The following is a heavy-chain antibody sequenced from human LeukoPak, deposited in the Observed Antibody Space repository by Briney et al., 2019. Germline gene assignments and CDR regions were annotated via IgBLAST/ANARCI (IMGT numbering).Heavy chain of an antibody. D-gene: IGHD6-19*01. J-gene: IGHJ4*02. CDR3: ARYSSGWYYFDY. CDR2: ISYDGSNK. Sequence: GRFLRLSCAASGFTFSSYAMHWVRQAPGKGLEWVAVISYDGSNKYYADSVKGRFTISRDNSKNTLYLQMNSLRAEDTAVYYCARYSSGWYYFDYWGQGTLVTVSS. CDR1: GFTFSSYA. V-gene: IGHV3-30*04.